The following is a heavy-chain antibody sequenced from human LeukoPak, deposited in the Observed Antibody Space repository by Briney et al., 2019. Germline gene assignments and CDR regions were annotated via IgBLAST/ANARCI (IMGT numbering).Heavy chain of an antibody. Sequence: PGGSLRHSCAASGFTVSSNYMSWVRQAPGKELEGVSVIYSGGSTYYADSVKGRFTIPRHNSKNTLYLQMNSLRAEDTAVYYCARGGSGWYFDYWGQGTLVTVSS. J-gene: IGHJ4*02. CDR2: IYSGGST. D-gene: IGHD6-19*01. CDR3: ARGGSGWYFDY. V-gene: IGHV3-53*04. CDR1: GFTVSSNY.